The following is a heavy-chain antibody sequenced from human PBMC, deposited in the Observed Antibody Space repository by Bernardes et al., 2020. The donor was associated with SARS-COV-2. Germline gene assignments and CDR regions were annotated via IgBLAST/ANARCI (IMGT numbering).Heavy chain of an antibody. CDR1: GFTVSDYY. V-gene: IGHV3-11*03. D-gene: IGHD3-22*01. Sequence: GGSLRLSCAASGFTVSDYYMNWIRQAPGKGLEWVSYISESTNYTNYADSVKGRFTISRDNAKNSLYLQMNSLRAEDTAVYYCARTYYYDSSGSSLINSFAIWCQGTPVTVSS. CDR3: ARTYYYDSSGSSLINSFAI. CDR2: ISESTNYT. J-gene: IGHJ3*02.